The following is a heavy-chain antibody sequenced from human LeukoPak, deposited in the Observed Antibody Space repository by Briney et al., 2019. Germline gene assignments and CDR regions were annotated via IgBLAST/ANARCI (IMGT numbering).Heavy chain of an antibody. CDR2: ISAYNGNT. J-gene: IGHJ3*02. V-gene: IGHV1-18*01. D-gene: IGHD5-12*01. CDR1: GYTFTSYG. CDR3: ARDPTPEWPRSIDAFDI. Sequence: ASVKVSCKASGYTFTSYGISWVRQAPGQGLEWMGWISAYNGNTNYAQKLQGRVTMTTDTSTSTAYMELRSLRSDDTAVYYCARDPTPEWPRSIDAFDIWGQGTMVTVSS.